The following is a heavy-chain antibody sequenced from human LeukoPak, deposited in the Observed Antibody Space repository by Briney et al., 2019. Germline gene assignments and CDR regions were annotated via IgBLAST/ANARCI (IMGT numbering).Heavy chain of an antibody. CDR1: GFTFSSYA. Sequence: GRSLRLSCAASGFTFSSYAMHWVRQAPGKGREWVAVISYDGSNKYYADSVKGRFTISRDNSKNTLYLQMNSLRAEDTAVYYCARDRWPYSSSSGFDYWGQGTLVTVSS. D-gene: IGHD6-6*01. CDR2: ISYDGSNK. V-gene: IGHV3-30-3*01. CDR3: ARDRWPYSSSSGFDY. J-gene: IGHJ4*02.